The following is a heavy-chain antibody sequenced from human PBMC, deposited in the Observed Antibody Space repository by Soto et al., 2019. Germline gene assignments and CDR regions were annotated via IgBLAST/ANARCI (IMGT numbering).Heavy chain of an antibody. CDR3: ERGVRRGSYPYDCYGMDV. J-gene: IGHJ6*02. D-gene: IGHD1-26*01. Sequence: EVQLVESGGGLVQPGGSLRLSCAASGFTFNIYWMHWVRQAPGKGLVWVSRINSDASSTNYADSVKGRFTISRDNAKNTLYLQMNSLRGVDTAVYYCERGVRRGSYPYDCYGMDVWGQGTTVTVSS. CDR1: GFTFNIYW. V-gene: IGHV3-74*01. CDR2: INSDASST.